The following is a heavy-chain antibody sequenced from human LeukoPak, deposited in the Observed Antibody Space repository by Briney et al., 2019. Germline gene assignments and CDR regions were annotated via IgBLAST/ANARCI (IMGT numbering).Heavy chain of an antibody. V-gene: IGHV3-23*01. J-gene: IGHJ4*02. CDR3: AKRPHCSGGSCPYYFDY. CDR2: ISGSGGST. D-gene: IGHD2-15*01. CDR1: GFTFSSYA. Sequence: HTGGSLRLSCAASGFTFSSYAMSWVRQAPGKGLEWVSAISGSGGSTYYADSVKGRFTISRDNSKNTLYLQMNSLRAEDTAVYYCAKRPHCSGGSCPYYFDYWGQGTLVTVSS.